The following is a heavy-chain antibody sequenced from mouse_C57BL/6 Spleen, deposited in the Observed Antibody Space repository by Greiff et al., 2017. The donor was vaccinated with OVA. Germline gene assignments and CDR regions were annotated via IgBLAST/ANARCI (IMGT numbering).Heavy chain of an antibody. V-gene: IGHV2-2*01. CDR1: ALSSTIYV. Sequence: QVSLQQAGPGLVQPSQSLSITRTVSALSSTIYVVHWVRQSPGKGLEWLGVIWSGGSTDYNAAFISRLSISKDNSKSQVFFKMNSLQADDTAIYYCARKGDYDGVGAMDYWGQGTSVTVSS. CDR2: IWSGGST. D-gene: IGHD2-4*01. J-gene: IGHJ4*01. CDR3: ARKGDYDGVGAMDY.